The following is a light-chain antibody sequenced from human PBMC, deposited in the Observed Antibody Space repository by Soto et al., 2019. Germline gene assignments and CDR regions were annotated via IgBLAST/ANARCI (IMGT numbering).Light chain of an antibody. CDR1: QGISNY. V-gene: IGKV1-27*01. J-gene: IGKJ1*01. CDR3: QKYNSAPWT. CDR2: AAS. Sequence: DIQMTQSPSSLSASVGDRVTITCRASQGISNYLAWNQQKPGKVPKLLIYAASTLQSGVPSRFSGSGSGTDFTLTISSLRPEDVATYYCQKYNSAPWTFGQGTKVEIK.